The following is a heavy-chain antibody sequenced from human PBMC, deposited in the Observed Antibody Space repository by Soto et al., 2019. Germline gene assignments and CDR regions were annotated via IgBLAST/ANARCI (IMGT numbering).Heavy chain of an antibody. J-gene: IGHJ6*02. CDR3: ARRTYYYGMDV. V-gene: IGHV3-11*03. Sequence: PGGSLRLSCAASGFTFSDYYITWIRQAPGRGLEWVSYIGTSSTYTDFADSVKGRFTISSDNAKNSVYLQMNSVRADDTAVYYCARRTYYYGMDVWGQGTTVTVSS. CDR2: IGTSSTYT. CDR1: GFTFSDYY.